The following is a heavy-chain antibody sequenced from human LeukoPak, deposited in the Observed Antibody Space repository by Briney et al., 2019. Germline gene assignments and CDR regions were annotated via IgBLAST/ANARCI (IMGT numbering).Heavy chain of an antibody. V-gene: IGHV3-23*01. Sequence: QSGGSLRLSCAASGFTFSNFAMNWVRQTPGKGLEWVSGISGSGEDSNHADSVTGRFIISRENSKNTLYLQMNSLRAEDTAVYYCARVDDLDAFDIWGQGTMVAVSS. CDR2: ISGSGEDS. CDR3: ARVDDLDAFDI. CDR1: GFTFSNFA. D-gene: IGHD2-2*03. J-gene: IGHJ3*02.